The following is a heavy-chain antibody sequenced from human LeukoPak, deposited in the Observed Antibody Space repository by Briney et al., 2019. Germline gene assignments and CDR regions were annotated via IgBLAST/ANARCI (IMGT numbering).Heavy chain of an antibody. Sequence: PSETLSLTCTVSGGSISSYYWSWIRQPPGKGLEWIGYIYYSGSTNYNPSLKSRVTISVDTSKNQYSLKLSSVTAADTAVYYCAKNSHRSHYNWFDPWGQGTLVTVPS. CDR3: AKNSHRSHYNWFDP. CDR2: IYYSGST. CDR1: GGSISSYY. J-gene: IGHJ5*02. V-gene: IGHV4-59*01. D-gene: IGHD1-14*01.